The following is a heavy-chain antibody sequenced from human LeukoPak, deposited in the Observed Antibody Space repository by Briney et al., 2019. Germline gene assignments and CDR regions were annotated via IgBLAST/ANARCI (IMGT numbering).Heavy chain of an antibody. V-gene: IGHV1-8*01. CDR3: ARGSASGSHRTS. Sequence: ASVKVSCKASGYTFTSYDINWVRQAIGQGLEWMGWMNPNSGNTGYAQKFQGGVTMTRNTSIGTAYMELSSLRSEDMAVYYCARGSASGSHRTSWGQGTLVTVSS. J-gene: IGHJ5*02. CDR2: MNPNSGNT. CDR1: GYTFTSYD. D-gene: IGHD3-10*01.